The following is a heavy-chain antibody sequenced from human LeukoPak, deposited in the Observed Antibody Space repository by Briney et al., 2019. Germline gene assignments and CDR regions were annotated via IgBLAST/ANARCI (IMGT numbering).Heavy chain of an antibody. CDR3: ARMGKAYYYGSGSGDYYGMDV. J-gene: IGHJ6*02. D-gene: IGHD3-10*01. V-gene: IGHV1-8*02. CDR2: MNPNSGNT. Sequence: ASVKVSCKASGGTFSSYAISWVRQAPGQGLEWMGWMNPNSGNTGYAQKFQGRVTMTRNTSISTAYMELSSLRSEDTAVYYCARMGKAYYYGSGSGDYYGMDVWGQGTTVTVSS. CDR1: GGTFSSYA.